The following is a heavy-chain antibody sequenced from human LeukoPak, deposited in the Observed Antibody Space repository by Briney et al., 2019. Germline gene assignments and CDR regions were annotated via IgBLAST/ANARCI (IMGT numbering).Heavy chain of an antibody. CDR2: ISAYNGNT. Sequence: EASVKVSCKASGYTFTSYGISWVRQAPGQGLEWMGWISAYNGNTNYAQKLQGRVTMTTDTSTSTAYMELSSLRSEDTAVYYCAADLTSSGPLGYWGQGTLVTVSS. CDR3: AADLTSSGPLGY. D-gene: IGHD3-22*01. V-gene: IGHV1-18*01. J-gene: IGHJ4*02. CDR1: GYTFTSYG.